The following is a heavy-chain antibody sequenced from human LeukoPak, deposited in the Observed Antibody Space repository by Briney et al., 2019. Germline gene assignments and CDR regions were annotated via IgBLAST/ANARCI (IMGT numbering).Heavy chain of an antibody. J-gene: IGHJ4*02. CDR2: IYSGGST. D-gene: IGHD3-10*01. CDR3: ASALFGSGSYYNVGPPDY. Sequence: GGSLRLSCAASGFTVSSNYMSWVRQAPGKGLEWVSVIYSGGSTYYADSVKGRFTISRDNSKNTLYLQMNSLRAEDTAVYYCASALFGSGSYYNVGPPDYWGLGTLVTVSS. V-gene: IGHV3-66*01. CDR1: GFTVSSNY.